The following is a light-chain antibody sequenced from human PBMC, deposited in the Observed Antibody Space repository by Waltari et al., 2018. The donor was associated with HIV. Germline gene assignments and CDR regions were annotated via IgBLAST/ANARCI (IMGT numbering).Light chain of an antibody. Sequence: QSALTQPRSVSGSPGQSVTISCTGTSSDVGTYNYVSWYQQHPGKAPKLMIYDVNKRPSGVPYRFSGSKSGNTASLTISGLQADDEADYYCCSYAGSYTWVFGGGTKLTVL. CDR2: DVN. CDR3: CSYAGSYTWV. V-gene: IGLV2-11*01. CDR1: SSDVGTYNY. J-gene: IGLJ3*02.